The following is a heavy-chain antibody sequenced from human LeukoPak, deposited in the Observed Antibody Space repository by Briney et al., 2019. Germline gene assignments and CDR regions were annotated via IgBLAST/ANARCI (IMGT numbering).Heavy chain of an antibody. D-gene: IGHD3-9*01. CDR3: ARTRYFDWYYFDY. J-gene: IGHJ4*02. V-gene: IGHV4-39*01. CDR1: GGSISSTSYY. Sequence: SETLSLTCTVSGGSISSTSYYWGWIRQPPGKGLEWIRSIYYSGGTYYNPSLKSRVTISVDTSKNQFSLNLSSVTAADTAVYYCARTRYFDWYYFDYWGQGTLVTVSS. CDR2: IYYSGGT.